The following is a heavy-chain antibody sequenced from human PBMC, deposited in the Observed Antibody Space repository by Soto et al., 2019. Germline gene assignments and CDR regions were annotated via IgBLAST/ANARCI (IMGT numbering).Heavy chain of an antibody. CDR2: IYYSGST. J-gene: IGHJ4*02. Sequence: SETLSLTCTVSGGSISSYYWSWIRQPPGKGLEWIGYIYYSGSTYYNPSLKSRVTISVDTSKNQFSLKLSSVTAADTAVYYCARFSILDSLDYWGQGTLVTVSS. V-gene: IGHV4-59*12. CDR3: ARFSILDSLDY. D-gene: IGHD2-8*01. CDR1: GGSISSYY.